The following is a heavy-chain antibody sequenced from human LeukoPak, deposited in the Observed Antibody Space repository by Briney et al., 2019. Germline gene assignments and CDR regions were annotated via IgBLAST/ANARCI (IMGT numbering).Heavy chain of an antibody. CDR1: GGSFSGYY. CDR3: ARTSGSYPFNFDY. J-gene: IGHJ4*02. V-gene: IGHV4-34*01. CDR2: INHSGST. Sequence: SETLSLTCAVYGGSFSGYYRSWIRQPPGKGLEWIGEINHSGSTNYNPSLKSRVTISVDTSKNQFSLKLSSVTAADTAVYYCARTSGSYPFNFDYWGQGTLVTVSS. D-gene: IGHD1-26*01.